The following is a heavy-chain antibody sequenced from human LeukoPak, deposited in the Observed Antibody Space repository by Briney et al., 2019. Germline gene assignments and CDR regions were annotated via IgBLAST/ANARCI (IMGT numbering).Heavy chain of an antibody. CDR3: IRDSSGYSDLFDY. CDR1: GFIFSGSA. J-gene: IGHJ4*02. CDR2: IRNKANSHAT. V-gene: IGHV3-73*01. Sequence: PGGSLKLSCAASGFIFSGSAMHWVRQASGKGLEWVGRIRNKANSHATAYAASVKGRFTISRDDSKNTAYLQMNSLKIEDTAVYYCIRDSSGYSDLFDYWGQGTLVTVSS. D-gene: IGHD3-22*01.